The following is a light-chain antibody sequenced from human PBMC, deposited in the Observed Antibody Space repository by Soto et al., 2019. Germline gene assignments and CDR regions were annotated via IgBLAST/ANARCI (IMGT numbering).Light chain of an antibody. CDR2: GTS. CDR1: QSVSSTY. CDR3: QQYGSPPIT. V-gene: IGKV3-20*01. Sequence: EVVLTQSPATLSLSPGERATLSCRASQSVSSTYLAWYQQQPGQAPRLLMSGTSNRATGTPDRFSGSGSGTDFTLTISRLEPEDFAVYYCQQYGSPPITSGQGTRLEI. J-gene: IGKJ5*01.